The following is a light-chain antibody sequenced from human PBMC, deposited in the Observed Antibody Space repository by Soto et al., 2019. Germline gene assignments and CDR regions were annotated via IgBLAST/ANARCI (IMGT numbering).Light chain of an antibody. J-gene: IGKJ1*01. CDR1: QSLLHSNGYNY. CDR3: MQALQTPT. CDR2: LGS. Sequence: DIVMTQSPLSLPVTPGEPASISCRSSQSLLHSNGYNYLDWYLQKPGQSPQLLIYLGSNRASGVPDRFSGSGSGTDFTLKISSVEADDVGVYYCMQALQTPTFGQGTKVDIK. V-gene: IGKV2-28*01.